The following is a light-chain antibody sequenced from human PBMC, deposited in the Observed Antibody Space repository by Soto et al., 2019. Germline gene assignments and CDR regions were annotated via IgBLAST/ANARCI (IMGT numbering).Light chain of an antibody. CDR1: QSVSNSN. J-gene: IGKJ5*01. CDR2: GAS. V-gene: IGKV3-20*01. CDR3: QQYKNWPPIT. Sequence: IVLTHSPGTLSLSPWERATLSCRASQSVSNSNLAWYQQKPGQAPRLLIYGASGRAAGIPDRFSGRESGTDFTLTISRLEPEDFAVYYCQQYKNWPPITFGQGTRLEIK.